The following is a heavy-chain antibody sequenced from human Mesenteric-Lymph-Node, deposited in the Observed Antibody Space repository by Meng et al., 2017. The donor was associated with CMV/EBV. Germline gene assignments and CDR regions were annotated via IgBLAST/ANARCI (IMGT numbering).Heavy chain of an antibody. CDR1: GDSVCSKNAA. CDR2: TYYRSKWFN. V-gene: IGHV6-1*01. D-gene: IGHD1-14*01. Sequence: CDISGDSVCSKNAAWHWIRQSPSRGLEWLGRTYYRSKWFNDYAVSVKSRITINPDTSKNQFSLHLNSVIPEDTAVYYCSRDTTALDYWGQGTLVTVSS. J-gene: IGHJ4*02. CDR3: SRDTTALDY.